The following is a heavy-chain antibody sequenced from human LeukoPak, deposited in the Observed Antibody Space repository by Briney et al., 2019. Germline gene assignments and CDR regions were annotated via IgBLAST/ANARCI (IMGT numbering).Heavy chain of an antibody. D-gene: IGHD1-26*01. J-gene: IGHJ3*02. CDR3: ARTGEVGALGAFDI. V-gene: IGHV3-23*01. CDR2: ISSSGDIT. Sequence: PGGTLRLSCAASGFTFSTYGMSWVRQAPGKGLEWVSVISSSGDITYYADSVKGRFIISRDNSKNTLFLQMNSLRAEDTAVYYCARTGEVGALGAFDIWGQGTMVTVSS. CDR1: GFTFSTYG.